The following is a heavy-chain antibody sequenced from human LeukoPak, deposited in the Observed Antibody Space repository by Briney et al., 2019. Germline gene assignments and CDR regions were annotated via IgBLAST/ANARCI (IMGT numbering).Heavy chain of an antibody. V-gene: IGHV4-61*01. CDR3: ARAGGYCSGGSCYHFDY. D-gene: IGHD2-15*01. Sequence: PSETLSLTCTVSGGSFSSGSYYWSWIRQPPGKGLEWIGYIYYSGSTNYNPSLKSRVTISVDTSNNQFSLKLSSVTAADTAVYSCARAGGYCSGGSCYHFDYWGQGTLVTVSS. J-gene: IGHJ4*02. CDR1: GGSFSSGSYY. CDR2: IYYSGST.